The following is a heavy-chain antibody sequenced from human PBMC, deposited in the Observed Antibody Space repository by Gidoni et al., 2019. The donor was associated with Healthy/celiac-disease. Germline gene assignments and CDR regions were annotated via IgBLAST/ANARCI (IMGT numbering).Heavy chain of an antibody. Sequence: EVQLVESGGGLVQPGGSLRLSCAASGFTFSSYWMHWVRQAPGRGLVWVSRINSDGSSTSYADSVKGRFTISGDNAKNTLYLRMNSLRAEDTAVYYCARAGMRYYDKKGMEVWGQGTTVTVSS. J-gene: IGHJ6*02. CDR2: INSDGSST. V-gene: IGHV3-74*01. D-gene: IGHD3-22*01. CDR3: ARAGMRYYDKKGMEV. CDR1: GFTFSSYW.